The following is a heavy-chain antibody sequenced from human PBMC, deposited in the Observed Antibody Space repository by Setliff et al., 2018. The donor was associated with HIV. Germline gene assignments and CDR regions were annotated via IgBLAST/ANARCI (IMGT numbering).Heavy chain of an antibody. Sequence: ETLSLTCSVSGDSIGAYHWSWVRQPPGRGLEWIGYIHSSGTTHYNPSLSSRVTISFDASKKYFSLKLTSVTAADTAMYYCATYSAGEGGRGHWGQGTLVTVSS. CDR1: GDSIGAYH. CDR3: ATYSAGEGGRGH. D-gene: IGHD2-15*01. CDR2: IHSSGTT. V-gene: IGHV4-59*01. J-gene: IGHJ4*02.